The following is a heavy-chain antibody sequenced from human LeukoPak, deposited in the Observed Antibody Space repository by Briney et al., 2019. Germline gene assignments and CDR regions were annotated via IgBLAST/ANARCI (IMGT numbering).Heavy chain of an antibody. V-gene: IGHV1-18*01. Sequence: ASVKVSCKASGYTFTNYGVSWVRQAPGQGPEWMGWINTYSGNSNYAQRIQGRVIMTADTSTSTAYMELRSLSSGDTAVYYCARGGPDTVARTYYFDYWGQGTLVTVSS. CDR1: GYTFTNYG. CDR3: ARGGPDTVARTYYFDY. CDR2: INTYSGNS. D-gene: IGHD4-23*01. J-gene: IGHJ4*02.